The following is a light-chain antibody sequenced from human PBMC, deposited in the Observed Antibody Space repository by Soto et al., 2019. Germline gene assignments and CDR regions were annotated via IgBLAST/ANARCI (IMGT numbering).Light chain of an antibody. Sequence: QSVLTQPPSVSAAPGQKVTISCSGSSSNIGNKYVSWYQQLPGTAPKLLIYDNNKRPSGIPDRFSGSKSGTSATLGITGLQTGDEADYYCGTWDSSLSAGVFGGGTKSPS. J-gene: IGLJ2*01. V-gene: IGLV1-51*01. CDR1: SSNIGNKY. CDR2: DNN. CDR3: GTWDSSLSAGV.